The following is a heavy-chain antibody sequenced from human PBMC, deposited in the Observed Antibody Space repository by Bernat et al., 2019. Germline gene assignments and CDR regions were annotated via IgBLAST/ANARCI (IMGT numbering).Heavy chain of an antibody. CDR1: GGSFSGYY. CDR2: INHSEST. Sequence: QVRLQQWGAGLLRPSETLSLTCAVYGGSFSGYYWSWIRQPPGKGLEWIGEINHSESTNYNPSLKSRVTISVDTSKNQFSLKMSSVTAADTAVYYCARGEVAGPKFDSWSQGTLVTVSS. D-gene: IGHD6-19*01. CDR3: ARGEVAGPKFDS. V-gene: IGHV4-34*01. J-gene: IGHJ4*02.